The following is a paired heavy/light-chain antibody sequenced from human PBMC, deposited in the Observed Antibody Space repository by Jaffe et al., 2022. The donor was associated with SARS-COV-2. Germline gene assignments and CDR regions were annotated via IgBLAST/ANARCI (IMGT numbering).Light chain of an antibody. V-gene: IGKV1-17*01. Sequence: DIQMTQSPSSLSASVGDRVTITCRASQGIGDVLGWFQQRPGKAPERLIYAASSLQPGVPSRFSGSGSGTEFTLTIRSLQPEDFATYYCLQYNAYPPTFGQGTKVEF. J-gene: IGKJ1*01. CDR2: AAS. CDR1: QGIGDV. CDR3: LQYNAYPPT.
Heavy chain of an antibody. J-gene: IGHJ4*02. Sequence: QVQLVESGGGVVQPGRSLRLSCVVSGFSVSSCPMHWVRQAPGKGLEWVTLLSSDGKTKSYADSVKGRFTISRDDSKNTLFVQMDSLRSEDTAVYYCARGGLGTGFVYYFDFWGQGALVTVSS. CDR1: GFSVSSCP. CDR3: ARGGLGTGFVYYFDF. D-gene: IGHD1-20*01. V-gene: IGHV3-30*04. CDR2: LSSDGKTK.